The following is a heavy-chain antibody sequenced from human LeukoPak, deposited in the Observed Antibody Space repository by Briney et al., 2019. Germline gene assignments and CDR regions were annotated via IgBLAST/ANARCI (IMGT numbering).Heavy chain of an antibody. CDR3: AKDRPRGIAAAGWYSDY. V-gene: IGHV3-23*01. CDR2: ITNSGGDT. CDR1: GFIFSNYA. D-gene: IGHD6-13*01. J-gene: IGHJ4*02. Sequence: GGSLRLSCAASGFIFSNYAMTWVRQAPGKGLEWVSSITNSGGDTSYADSVKGRFTISRDNSKYTLDLQMNSLRAEDMAVYYCAKDRPRGIAAAGWYSDYWGQGTLVTVSS.